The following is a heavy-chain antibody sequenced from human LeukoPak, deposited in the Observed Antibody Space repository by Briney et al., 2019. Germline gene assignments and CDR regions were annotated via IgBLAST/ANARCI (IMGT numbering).Heavy chain of an antibody. CDR2: IYYSGST. CDR3: ARGTIDGNSYFDY. J-gene: IGHJ4*02. V-gene: IGHV4-59*01. Sequence: SETLSLTCTVSGGSISSYYWSWIRQPPGKGLEWIGYIYYSGSTNYNPSLKSRVTISVDTSENQFSLKLSSVTAADTAVYYCARGTIDGNSYFDYWGQGTLVTVSS. CDR1: GGSISSYY. D-gene: IGHD4-23*01.